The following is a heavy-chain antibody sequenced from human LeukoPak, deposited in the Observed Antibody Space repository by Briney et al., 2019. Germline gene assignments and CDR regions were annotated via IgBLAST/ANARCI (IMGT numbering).Heavy chain of an antibody. Sequence: GGSLRLSCAASGFTFSRYAIHWVRQAPGMGLEWVAVISYDGSNKYYADSVKGRFTISRDNSKNTLYLQMNSLRAEDTAVYYCARPQGIAVAGMGYWGQGTLVTVSS. J-gene: IGHJ4*02. CDR1: GFTFSRYA. V-gene: IGHV3-30-3*01. D-gene: IGHD6-19*01. CDR3: ARPQGIAVAGMGY. CDR2: ISYDGSNK.